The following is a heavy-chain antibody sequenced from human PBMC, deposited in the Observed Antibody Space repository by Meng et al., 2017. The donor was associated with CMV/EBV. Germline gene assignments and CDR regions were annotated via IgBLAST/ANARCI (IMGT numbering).Heavy chain of an antibody. V-gene: IGHV4-39*07. D-gene: IGHD6-13*01. CDR1: GGSISSSSYY. CDR3: AAGTSPLSDY. J-gene: IGHJ4*02. CDR2: IYYSGST. Sequence: SETLSLTCTVSGGSISSSSYYWGWIRQPPGKGLEWIGSIYYSGSTYYNPSLKSRVTISVDTSKHQFSLKLSSVTAADTAVYYCAAGTSPLSDYWGQGTLVTVSS.